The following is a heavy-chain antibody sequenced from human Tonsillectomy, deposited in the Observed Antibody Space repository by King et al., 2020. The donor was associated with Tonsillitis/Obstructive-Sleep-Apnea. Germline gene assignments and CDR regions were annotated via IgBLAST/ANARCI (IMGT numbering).Heavy chain of an antibody. CDR3: ARGRGSSFDY. CDR1: GGSINNYY. V-gene: IGHV4-59*08. Sequence: VQLQESGPGLVKPSETLSLTCTVSGGSINNYYWNWIRQPPGKGLEWIGYIYYSGSTNYNPSLKSRVTISVDTSNNQFSLKLSSVTAADTAVYYCARGRGSSFDYWGQGTLVTVSS. J-gene: IGHJ4*02. D-gene: IGHD1-26*01. CDR2: IYYSGST.